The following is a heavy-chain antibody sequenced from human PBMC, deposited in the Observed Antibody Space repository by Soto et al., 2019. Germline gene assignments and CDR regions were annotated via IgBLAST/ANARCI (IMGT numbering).Heavy chain of an antibody. Sequence: SETLSLTCTVSGGSISSYYWSWIRQPPGKGLEWIGYIYYSGSTNYNPSLKSRVTISVDTSKNQFSLKLSSVTAADTAVYYCAGSDLDYFDYWGQGTLVTVSS. J-gene: IGHJ4*02. CDR2: IYYSGST. CDR3: AGSDLDYFDY. V-gene: IGHV4-59*01. CDR1: GGSISSYY. D-gene: IGHD6-19*01.